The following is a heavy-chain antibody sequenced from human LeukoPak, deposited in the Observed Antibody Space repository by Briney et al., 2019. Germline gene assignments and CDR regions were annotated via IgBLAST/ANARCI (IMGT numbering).Heavy chain of an antibody. CDR2: VSSSSSYI. CDR3: AKDIGWLLDAFDI. J-gene: IGHJ3*02. CDR1: GFTFSSYS. D-gene: IGHD5-24*01. V-gene: IGHV3-21*04. Sequence: GGSLRLSCAASGFTFSSYSMNWVRQAPGKGLEWVSSVSSSSSYIYYADSVKGRFTISRDNSKNTLYLQMNSLRAEDTAVYYCAKDIGWLLDAFDIWGQGTMVTVSS.